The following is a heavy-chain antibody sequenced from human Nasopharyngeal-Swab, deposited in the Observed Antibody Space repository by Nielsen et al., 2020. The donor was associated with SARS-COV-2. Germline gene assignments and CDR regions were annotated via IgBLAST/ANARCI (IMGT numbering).Heavy chain of an antibody. J-gene: IGHJ4*02. Sequence: WIRQPPGKDMEWIGSVYHFGNTYYNPSLKSRVTLSVDTPKNHFSLELAYVTAADTAVYYCARELGARNLYFDSWDQATLVTVSS. CDR3: ARELGARNLYFDS. D-gene: IGHD3-10*01. V-gene: IGHV4-30-2*01. CDR2: VYHFGNT.